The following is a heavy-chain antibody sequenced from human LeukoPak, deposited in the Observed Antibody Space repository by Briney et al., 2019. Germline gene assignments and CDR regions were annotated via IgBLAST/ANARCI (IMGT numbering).Heavy chain of an antibody. D-gene: IGHD3-22*01. CDR2: INPNSGGT. J-gene: IGHJ5*02. V-gene: IGHV1-2*06. Sequence: GASLKVSCMAPGYTFTGYSMHWVRQAPGQGRVWMGRINPNSGGTNYAQKFQGRVTMARDTSISTAYMELSRLRSDDTAVYYCARGLPYDSSGYYWCDPWGQGTLVTVSS. CDR3: ARGLPYDSSGYYWCDP. CDR1: GYTFTGYS.